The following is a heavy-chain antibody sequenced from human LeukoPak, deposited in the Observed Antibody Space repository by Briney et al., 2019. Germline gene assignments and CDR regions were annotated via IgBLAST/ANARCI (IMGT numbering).Heavy chain of an antibody. CDR3: ARKAAAGTRKDFDY. D-gene: IGHD6-13*01. J-gene: IGHJ4*02. CDR1: GFTFNDYA. Sequence: PGGSLRLSCAVSGFTFNDYAMNWVRQAPGKGLEWVSFISGDGGSTYYADSVKGRFTISRDNAKNSLYLQMNSLRAEDTAVYYCARKAAAGTRKDFDYWRQGTLVTVSS. CDR2: ISGDGGST. V-gene: IGHV3-43*02.